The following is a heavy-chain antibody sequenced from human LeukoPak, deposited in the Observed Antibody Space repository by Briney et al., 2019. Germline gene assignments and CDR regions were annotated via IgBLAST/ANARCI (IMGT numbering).Heavy chain of an antibody. CDR3: ARDLSLGEVTTYGMDV. Sequence: SQTLSLTCTVSGGSISSGDYYWSWIRQPPGKGLEWIGYIYYSGSTYYNPSLKSRVTISVDTSKNQFSLKLSSVTAADTAVYYCARDLSLGEVTTYGMDVWGQGTTVTVSS. CDR1: GGSISSGDYY. J-gene: IGHJ6*02. D-gene: IGHD3-3*01. CDR2: IYYSGST. V-gene: IGHV4-30-4*01.